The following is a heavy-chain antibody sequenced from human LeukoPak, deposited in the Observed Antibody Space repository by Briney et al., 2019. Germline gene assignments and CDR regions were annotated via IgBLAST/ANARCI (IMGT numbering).Heavy chain of an antibody. CDR1: GGSISSYY. CDR2: IYSGSS. J-gene: IGHJ4*02. CDR3: ARAXSXXXXYFEY. Sequence: SETLSLTCTVSGGSISSYYWSWIRQPLGKGLEWIGYIYSGSSDYNPSLKSRVTISVDTSKNQFSLNLSSVTATDTAVYYCARAXSXXXXYFEYWGQGTLVTVSS. V-gene: IGHV4-59*08.